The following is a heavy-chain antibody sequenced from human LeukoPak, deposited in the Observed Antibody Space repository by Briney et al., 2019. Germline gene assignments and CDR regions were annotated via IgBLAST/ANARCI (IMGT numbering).Heavy chain of an antibody. CDR1: AFSFSGYN. V-gene: IGHV3-21*01. CDR2: ISSSGTYI. CDR3: ARYEIGRWELLGG. Sequence: GGSLRLSCAASAFSFSGYNMNWVRQAPGKGLEWVSSISSSGTYIYYRDSVKGRFTISRDNAKNSLYLQMNSLRAEDTAVYYCARYEIGRWELLGGWGQGTLVTVSS. D-gene: IGHD1-26*01. J-gene: IGHJ4*02.